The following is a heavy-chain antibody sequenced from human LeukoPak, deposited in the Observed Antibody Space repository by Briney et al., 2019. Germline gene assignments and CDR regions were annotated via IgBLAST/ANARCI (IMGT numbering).Heavy chain of an antibody. CDR1: GYTFTGYY. CDR2: INPNSGGT. D-gene: IGHD3-3*01. CDR3: AREESTEYYDFWSGYPR. V-gene: IGHV1-2*02. Sequence: GSVKVSCKASGYTFTGYYMHWVRQAPGQGLEWMGWINPNSGGTNYAQKFQGRVTMTRDTSIGTAYMELSRLRSDDTAVYYCAREESTEYYDFWSGYPRWGQGTLVTVSS. J-gene: IGHJ4*02.